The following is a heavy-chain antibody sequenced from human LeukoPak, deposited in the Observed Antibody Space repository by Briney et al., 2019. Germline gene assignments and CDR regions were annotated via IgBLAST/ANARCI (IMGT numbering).Heavy chain of an antibody. D-gene: IGHD5-12*01. CDR1: GFTFSNHW. CDR2: IKKDGGQK. V-gene: IGHV3-7*01. Sequence: GGSLRLSCAASGFTFSNHWMSWVRQAPGKGLEWVATIKKDGGQKDYVDSVKGRFTVSRDSARTSLYLQMNSPTAEDTAVYFCARGGYFRPYDYWGQGTLVTVSS. CDR3: ARGGYFRPYDY. J-gene: IGHJ4*01.